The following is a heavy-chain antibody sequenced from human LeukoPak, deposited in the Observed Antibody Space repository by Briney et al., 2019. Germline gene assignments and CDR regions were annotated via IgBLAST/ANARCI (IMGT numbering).Heavy chain of an antibody. CDR1: GYTFASYH. J-gene: IGHJ4*02. Sequence: APVKVSCKTSGYTFASYHIHWVRQAPGQGLEWMGIIKISGGSSTYAQKFQGRVTMTRDMSTSTVYMELSSLRSEDTAVYYCARSPTARPRWYYFDYWGQGTLVTVSS. D-gene: IGHD6-6*01. CDR3: ARSPTARPRWYYFDY. CDR2: IKISGGSS. V-gene: IGHV1-46*01.